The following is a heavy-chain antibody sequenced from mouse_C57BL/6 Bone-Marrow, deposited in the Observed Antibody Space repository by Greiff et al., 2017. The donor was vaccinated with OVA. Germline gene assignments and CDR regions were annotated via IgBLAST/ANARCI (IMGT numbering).Heavy chain of an antibody. V-gene: IGHV1-81*01. J-gene: IGHJ3*01. CDR3: ARYYDYDVWFAY. D-gene: IGHD2-4*01. CDR2: IYPRSGNT. CDR1: GYTFTSYG. Sequence: VKLMESGAELARPGASVKLSCKASGYTFTSYGISWVKQRTGQGLEWIGEIYPRSGNTYYNEKFKGKATLTADKSSSTAYMELRSLTSEDSAVYFCARYYDYDVWFAYWGQGTLVTVSA.